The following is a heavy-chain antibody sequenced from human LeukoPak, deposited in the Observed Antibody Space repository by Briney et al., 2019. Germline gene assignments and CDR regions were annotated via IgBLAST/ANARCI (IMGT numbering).Heavy chain of an antibody. J-gene: IGHJ6*03. CDR2: INGAGVT. Sequence: GGSLRLSCAASGFAVIDHFMHWVRQAPGEGLQRVSTINGAGVTYYAASVKGRFTISRDRVKNTVSLQMNNLRADDTAAYFCARRGVQGYMDVWGKGTTVTVSS. D-gene: IGHD1-26*01. CDR1: GFAVIDHF. CDR3: ARRGVQGYMDV. V-gene: IGHV3-69-1*01.